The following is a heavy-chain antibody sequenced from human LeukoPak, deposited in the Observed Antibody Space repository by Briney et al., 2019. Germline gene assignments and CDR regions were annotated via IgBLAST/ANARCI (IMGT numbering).Heavy chain of an antibody. D-gene: IGHD2-2*01. CDR3: ARPHCSSTTCYQSFDS. J-gene: IGHJ4*02. CDR1: GDSISSSSYH. CDR2: VYYSGST. V-gene: IGHV4-39*01. Sequence: PSETLSLTCTVSGDSISSSSYHWGWIRQPPGKGLEWIGSVYYSGSTYYNQSLKSRVTISVDTSKNQFSLKVSSVTAADTAVYYCARPHCSSTTCYQSFDSWGQGTLVTVSS.